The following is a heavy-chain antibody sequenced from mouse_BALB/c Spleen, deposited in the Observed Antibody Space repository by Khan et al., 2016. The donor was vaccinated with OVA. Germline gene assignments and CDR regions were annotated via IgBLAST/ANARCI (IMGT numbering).Heavy chain of an antibody. CDR3: ARREKYGYDPSWFAY. CDR1: GYTFTSYW. CDR2: IDPSDSET. Sequence: QVQLKQSGAELVRPGASVKLSCKASGYTFTSYWMNWVKQRPGHGLEWIGRIDPSDSETHYNQMFKDKATLTVDKSSSTAYMQLCSLTSEDSAVYYCARREKYGYDPSWFAYWGQGTLVTVSA. J-gene: IGHJ3*01. D-gene: IGHD2-2*01. V-gene: IGHV1-61*01.